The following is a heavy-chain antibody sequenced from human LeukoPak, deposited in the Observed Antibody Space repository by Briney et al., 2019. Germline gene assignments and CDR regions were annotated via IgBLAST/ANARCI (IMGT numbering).Heavy chain of an antibody. CDR1: GFTFSSYA. Sequence: GGSLRLXRAASGFTFSSYAMSWVRQAPGKGLEWVSAISGSGGSTYYADSVKGRFTISRDNSKNTLYLQMNSLRAEDTAVYYCAKVAGYDILTGYYPDDYWGQGTLVTVSS. D-gene: IGHD3-9*01. V-gene: IGHV3-23*01. CDR3: AKVAGYDILTGYYPDDY. CDR2: ISGSGGST. J-gene: IGHJ4*02.